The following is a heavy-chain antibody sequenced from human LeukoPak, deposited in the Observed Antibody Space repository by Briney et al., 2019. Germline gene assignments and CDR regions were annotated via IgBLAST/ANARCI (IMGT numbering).Heavy chain of an antibody. J-gene: IGHJ4*02. Sequence: ASVTVSCKASGYTFTGYYIHWVRQAPGQGLEWMGWINPNSGGTNYAQKFQGRVTMTRDTSISTAYMDLSRLRSDDTAVYYCARGSIVGATFDYFDYWGQGTLVTVSS. CDR3: ARGSIVGATFDYFDY. V-gene: IGHV1-2*02. CDR1: GYTFTGYY. CDR2: INPNSGGT. D-gene: IGHD1-26*01.